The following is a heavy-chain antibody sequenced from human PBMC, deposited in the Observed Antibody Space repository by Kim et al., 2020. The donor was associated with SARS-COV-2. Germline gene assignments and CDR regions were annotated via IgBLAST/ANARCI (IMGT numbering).Heavy chain of an antibody. CDR1: GFTFSSYA. J-gene: IGHJ4*02. D-gene: IGHD4-17*01. CDR2: LDDDGVDT. CDR3: AKFAGSDYDRYYCDY. V-gene: IGHV3-23*01. Sequence: GGSLRFSCAASGFTFSSYAMSWVRQTPGKWLVSVLGLDDDGVDTYYADSVKGRFTISRDNSKNTLYLQMNSLRADDTTVYYCAKFAGSDYDRYYCDYRGQASLVAVAS.